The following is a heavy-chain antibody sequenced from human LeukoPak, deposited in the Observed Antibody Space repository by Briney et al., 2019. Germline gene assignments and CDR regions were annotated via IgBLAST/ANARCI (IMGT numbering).Heavy chain of an antibody. CDR1: GGSISSSSYY. J-gene: IGHJ3*01. CDR3: AHTSL. CDR2: IKQDGVDK. D-gene: IGHD5-18*01. Sequence: PSENLSLTCTVSGGSISSSSYYWGWIRQPPGKGLEWVANIKQDGVDKYYVDSVKGRFTISRDNAKNSLYLQMNSLRAEDTAVYYCAHTSLWGQGTRVTVSS. V-gene: IGHV3-7*01.